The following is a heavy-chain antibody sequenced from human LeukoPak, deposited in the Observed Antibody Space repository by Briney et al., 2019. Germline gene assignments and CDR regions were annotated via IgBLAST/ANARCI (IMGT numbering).Heavy chain of an antibody. Sequence: RPGGSLRLSCAASGFTFSSYAMSWVRQAPGKGLEWVSAISGSGGSTYYADSVKGRFTISRDNSKNTLYLQMNSLRAEDTAVYYCAKAPIAALNYYFDYWGQGTLVTVSS. J-gene: IGHJ4*02. CDR3: AKAPIAALNYYFDY. D-gene: IGHD6-13*01. CDR2: ISGSGGST. CDR1: GFTFSSYA. V-gene: IGHV3-23*01.